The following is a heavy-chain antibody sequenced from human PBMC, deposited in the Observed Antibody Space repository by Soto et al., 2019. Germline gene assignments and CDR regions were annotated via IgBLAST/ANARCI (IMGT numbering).Heavy chain of an antibody. D-gene: IGHD1-26*01. V-gene: IGHV4-30-4*01. CDR1: RFTFSTYEM. CDR2: IYYSGST. Sequence: LRLSCAASRFTFSTYEMNWVRQAPGKGLEWIGYIYYSGSTGYNPSLKSRVTISVDTSKNQFSLKLSSVTAADTAVYYCARESHEGLGAGVFDSWGQGALVTVSS. CDR3: ARESHEGLGAGVFDS. J-gene: IGHJ4*02.